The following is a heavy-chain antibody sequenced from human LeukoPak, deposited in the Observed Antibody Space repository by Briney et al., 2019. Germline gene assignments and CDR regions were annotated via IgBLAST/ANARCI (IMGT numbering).Heavy chain of an antibody. J-gene: IGHJ3*02. Sequence: ASVKVSCKASGYTFTGYYMHWVRQAPGEGLEWMGWINPNSGGTKYAQKFQGRVTMTRDTSISTAYMELSRLRSDDTAVYYCAREDSSTDAFDIWGQGTMVTVSS. D-gene: IGHD6-13*01. V-gene: IGHV1-2*02. CDR2: INPNSGGT. CDR1: GYTFTGYY. CDR3: AREDSSTDAFDI.